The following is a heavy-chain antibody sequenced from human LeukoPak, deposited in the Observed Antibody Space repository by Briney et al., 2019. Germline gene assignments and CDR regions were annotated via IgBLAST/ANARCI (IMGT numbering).Heavy chain of an antibody. CDR1: GFTFSEYY. J-gene: IGHJ4*02. CDR2: ISSSGSTI. Sequence: GGSLRLSCAASGFTFSEYYMSWIRQAPGKGLEWVTYISSSGSTIYYAESVKGRLTISRDNAKNSLYLQMNSLRAEDTAVHYCARAASSGITILGVVTGFDYWGQGTLVTVSS. V-gene: IGHV3-11*04. D-gene: IGHD3-3*01. CDR3: ARAASSGITILGVVTGFDY.